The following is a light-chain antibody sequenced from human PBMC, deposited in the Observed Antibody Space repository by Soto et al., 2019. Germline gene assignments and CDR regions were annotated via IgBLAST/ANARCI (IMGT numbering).Light chain of an antibody. V-gene: IGKV1-5*01. CDR1: QSISRW. J-gene: IGKJ1*01. CDR2: DAS. CDR3: KQYNNYLST. Sequence: DIQMTQSPSTLSASVRDRVTITCRATQSISRWLAWYQQKPGKAPKLLIYDASSVESGVPSRFSGSGSGTEFTLIISCLHPDFFIPYHRKQYNNYLSTLGQ.